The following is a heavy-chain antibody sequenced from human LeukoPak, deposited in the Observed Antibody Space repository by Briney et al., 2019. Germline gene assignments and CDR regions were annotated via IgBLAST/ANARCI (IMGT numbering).Heavy chain of an antibody. Sequence: GGSLRLSSAASGFTFSRFWMHWVRQAPGKGLVWLRRIDGDGSSTTYADSVKGRFTISRDNAKNTLFLHMDSLRAEDTAVYYCARAGYDSSGYYRHSDYWGQGTLVTVSS. CDR3: ARAGYDSSGYYRHSDY. V-gene: IGHV3-74*01. CDR2: IDGDGSST. CDR1: GFTFSRFW. D-gene: IGHD3-22*01. J-gene: IGHJ4*02.